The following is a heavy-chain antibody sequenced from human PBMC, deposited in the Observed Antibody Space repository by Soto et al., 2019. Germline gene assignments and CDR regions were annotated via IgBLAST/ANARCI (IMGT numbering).Heavy chain of an antibody. CDR3: ARENFGRRVHYAFDL. CDR2: IYDSETI. D-gene: IGHD3-3*01. Sequence: QVQLQESGPGLIRPSQTLSLTCTVSGGSVTSGGYYWNWIRQHPGKGLEWIGYIYDSETIYYYPSLECRLSISLDTSKNHFSLKVRSVTPSYTAVYYCARENFGRRVHYAFDLWGQGTMVTVS. V-gene: IGHV4-31*03. CDR1: GGSVTSGGYY. J-gene: IGHJ3*01.